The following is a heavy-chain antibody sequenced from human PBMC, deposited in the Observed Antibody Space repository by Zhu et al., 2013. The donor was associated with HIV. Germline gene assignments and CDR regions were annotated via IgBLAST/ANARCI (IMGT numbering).Heavy chain of an antibody. CDR1: GGTFSSYA. CDR2: IIPIFGTA. V-gene: IGHV1-69*01. J-gene: IGHJ6*02. CDR3: ARMYYYGSGSYYNPRFAASAYYYYGMDV. Sequence: QVQLVQSGAEVKKPGSSVKVSCKASGGTFSSYAISWVRQAPGQGLEWMGGIIPIFGTANYAQKFQGRVTITADESTSTAYMELSSLRSEDTAVYYCARMYYYGSGSYYNPRFAASAYYYYGMDVWGQGTTVTVSS. D-gene: IGHD3-10*01.